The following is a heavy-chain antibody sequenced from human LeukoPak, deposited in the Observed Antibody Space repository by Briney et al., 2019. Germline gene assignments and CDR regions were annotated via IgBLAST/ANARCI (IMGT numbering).Heavy chain of an antibody. Sequence: SQTLSLTCTVSGGSISSYYWSWMRQPPGKGLEWIGYIYYSGSTNYNPSLVSRVTISVDTSKNQFSLKLSSVTAADTAVYYCARDGPYDSSGYRPNWFDPWGQGTLVTVSS. CDR1: GGSISSYY. J-gene: IGHJ5*02. D-gene: IGHD3-22*01. V-gene: IGHV4-59*01. CDR3: ARDGPYDSSGYRPNWFDP. CDR2: IYYSGST.